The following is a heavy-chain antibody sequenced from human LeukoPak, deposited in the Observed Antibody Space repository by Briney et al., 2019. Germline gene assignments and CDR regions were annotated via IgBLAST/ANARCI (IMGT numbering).Heavy chain of an antibody. J-gene: IGHJ4*02. D-gene: IGHD6-6*01. CDR1: GFTFSSYA. V-gene: IGHV3-23*01. CDR3: AKARSIAARYFDY. CDR2: ISGSGGGST. Sequence: GGSLRLSCAASGFTFSSYAMSWVRQAPGKGLEWVSAISGSGGGSTYYADSVKGRFTISRDNSKNTLYLQMNSLRAEDTAVYYCAKARSIAARYFDYWGQGTLVTVSS.